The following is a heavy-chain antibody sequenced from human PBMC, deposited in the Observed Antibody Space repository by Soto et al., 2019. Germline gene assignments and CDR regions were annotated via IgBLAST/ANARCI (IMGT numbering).Heavy chain of an antibody. CDR1: GGTFSSYA. CDR2: IIPIFGTA. CDR3: ARPATTVKRGYYYYYGIDV. J-gene: IGHJ6*02. Sequence: SVKVSCKASGGTFSSYAISWVRQAPGQGLEWMGGIIPIFGTANYAQKFQGRVTITADESTSTAYMELSSRRSEHQAVYYCARPATTVKRGYYYYYGIDVWGQGAMVTVSS. D-gene: IGHD4-4*01. V-gene: IGHV1-69*13.